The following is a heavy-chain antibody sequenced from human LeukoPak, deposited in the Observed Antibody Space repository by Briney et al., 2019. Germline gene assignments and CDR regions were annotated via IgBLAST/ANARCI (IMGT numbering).Heavy chain of an antibody. J-gene: IGHJ5*02. CDR3: AKDPRYCSSTRCFGA. CDR1: GFTFSTYG. Sequence: PGGSLRLSCVASGFTFSTYGMHWVRQAPGKGLEWVAFISYDGSNQHYADSVKGRFIISRDNSKNTLYLQINSLRVEDTAVYYCAKDPRYCSSTRCFGAWGQGTQVTVSS. D-gene: IGHD2-2*01. V-gene: IGHV3-30*18. CDR2: ISYDGSNQ.